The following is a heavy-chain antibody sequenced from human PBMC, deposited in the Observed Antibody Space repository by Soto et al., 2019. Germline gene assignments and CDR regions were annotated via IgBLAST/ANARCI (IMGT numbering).Heavy chain of an antibody. CDR2: IYYSGST. D-gene: IGHD3-10*01. CDR3: ARQGRGFYTYYYGSGSPYDY. Sequence: PSETLSLTCTVSGGSISSYYWSWIRQPPGKGLEWIGYIYYSGSTNYNPSLKSRVTISVDTSKNQFSLKLSSVTAADTAVYYCARQGRGFYTYYYGSGSPYDYWGQGTLVTVSS. V-gene: IGHV4-59*08. CDR1: GGSISSYY. J-gene: IGHJ4*02.